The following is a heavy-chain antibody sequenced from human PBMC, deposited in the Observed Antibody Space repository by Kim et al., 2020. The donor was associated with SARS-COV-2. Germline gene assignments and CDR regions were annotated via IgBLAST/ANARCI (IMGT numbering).Heavy chain of an antibody. CDR3: ATSNPYGDYAYHFDN. Sequence: GGSLRLSCAASGFTFSSYWMSWVRQAPGKGLEWVANIKQDGSEKYYVDSVKGRFTISRDNAKNSLYLQMNSLRAEDTAVYYCATSNPYGDYAYHFDNWGQGTLVTVSS. V-gene: IGHV3-7*01. J-gene: IGHJ4*02. CDR1: GFTFSSYW. CDR2: IKQDGSEK. D-gene: IGHD4-17*01.